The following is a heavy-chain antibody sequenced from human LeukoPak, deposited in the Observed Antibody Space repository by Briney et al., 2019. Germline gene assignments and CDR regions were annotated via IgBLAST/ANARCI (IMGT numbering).Heavy chain of an antibody. CDR3: AKWGSGYRKPSYYFDY. J-gene: IGHJ4*02. CDR1: GFTFSSYA. CDR2: ISSSGGSS. D-gene: IGHD6-19*01. V-gene: IGHV3-23*01. Sequence: GGSLRLSCAASGFTFSSYAMSWVRQAPGKGLEWVSSISSSGGSSYYADSVKGRFTISRDNSRNTLYLQMNSLRAEDTALYYCAKWGSGYRKPSYYFDYWGQGTLVTVSS.